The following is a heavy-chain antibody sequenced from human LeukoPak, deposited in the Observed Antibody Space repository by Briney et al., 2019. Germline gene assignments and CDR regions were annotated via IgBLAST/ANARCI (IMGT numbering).Heavy chain of an antibody. Sequence: GASAKVSCKASGYTFTSYDINWVRQATGQGLEWMGWMNPNSGNTGYAQKFQGRVTITRNTSISTAYMELSSLRSEDTAVYYCARYCSSTSCYMGDDAFDIWGQGTMVTVSS. D-gene: IGHD2-2*02. V-gene: IGHV1-8*03. CDR1: GYTFTSYD. CDR2: MNPNSGNT. J-gene: IGHJ3*02. CDR3: ARYCSSTSCYMGDDAFDI.